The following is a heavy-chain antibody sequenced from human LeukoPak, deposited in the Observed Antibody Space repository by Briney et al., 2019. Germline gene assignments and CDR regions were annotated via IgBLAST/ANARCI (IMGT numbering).Heavy chain of an antibody. CDR2: ISAYNGNT. D-gene: IGHD6-6*01. J-gene: IGHJ4*02. CDR1: GYTFTSYG. CDR3: ARMADGSSSFDY. Sequence: ASVKVFCKASGYTFTSYGISWVRQAPGQGLEWMGWISAYNGNTNYAQKLQGRVTMTTDTSTSTAYMELRSLRSDDTAVYYCARMADGSSSFDYWGREPLVTVSS. V-gene: IGHV1-18*01.